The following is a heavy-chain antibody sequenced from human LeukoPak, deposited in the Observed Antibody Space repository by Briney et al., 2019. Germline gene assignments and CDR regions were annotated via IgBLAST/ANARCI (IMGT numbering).Heavy chain of an antibody. D-gene: IGHD5-24*01. CDR1: GFTLSSYA. CDR3: AGASRRDGYDY. J-gene: IGHJ4*02. CDR2: ISGSGGST. Sequence: GGSLSLSCAASGFTLSSYATSWVRHAPGKGLEWVSAISGSGGSTYYADSVKGRFTISRDNSKNTLYLQMNRTRPEDTAVYYCAGASRRDGYDYSGQGTLVTVSS. V-gene: IGHV3-23*01.